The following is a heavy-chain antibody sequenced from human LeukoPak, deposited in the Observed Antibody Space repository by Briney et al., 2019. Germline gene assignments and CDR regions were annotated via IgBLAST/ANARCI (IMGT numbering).Heavy chain of an antibody. D-gene: IGHD3-22*01. CDR1: GFTFRRYT. Sequence: GGSLRLSCAASGFTFRRYTLNWVRQAPGKGLEWISYIGSDNTTIDYADSVKGRFTISRDNSKNTLYLQMNSLRAEDTAVYYCAKWPAGYYDSSGYYTSDYGMDVWGQGTTVTVSS. CDR3: AKWPAGYYDSSGYYTSDYGMDV. V-gene: IGHV3-48*01. J-gene: IGHJ6*02. CDR2: IGSDNTTI.